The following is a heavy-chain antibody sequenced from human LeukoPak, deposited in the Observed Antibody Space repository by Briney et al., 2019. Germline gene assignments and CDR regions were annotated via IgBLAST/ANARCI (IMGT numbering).Heavy chain of an antibody. V-gene: IGHV4-59*08. CDR2: IYYSGST. D-gene: IGHD3-22*01. CDR1: GGSIGSYY. Sequence: SETLSLTCTVSGGSIGSYYWSWIRRPPGKGLEWIGYIYYSGSTNYNPSLKSRVTISLDTSKNQFSMKLSSVTAADTAVYYCARHGDDSSGYTGYYFDYWGQGTLVTVSS. CDR3: ARHGDDSSGYTGYYFDY. J-gene: IGHJ4*02.